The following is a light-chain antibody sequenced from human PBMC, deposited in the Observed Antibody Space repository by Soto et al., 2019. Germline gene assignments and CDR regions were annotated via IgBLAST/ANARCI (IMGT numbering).Light chain of an antibody. Sequence: DIQMTQSPSTLSASVGDRVTITCRASRSINKRLAWYQQKPGKAPKFLIYDASSLESGVPSRFSGSGSGAEFTPTISSLQPDDAATYYCQQYDSFSRTFGQGTKVEIK. CDR1: RSINKR. CDR3: QQYDSFSRT. V-gene: IGKV1-5*01. J-gene: IGKJ1*01. CDR2: DAS.